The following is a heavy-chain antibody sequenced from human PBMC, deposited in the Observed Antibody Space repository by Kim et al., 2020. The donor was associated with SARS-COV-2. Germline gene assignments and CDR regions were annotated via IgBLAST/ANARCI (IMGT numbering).Heavy chain of an antibody. D-gene: IGHD2-8*01. J-gene: IGHJ6*02. CDR3: ARDRTVLMGYYYHGMDV. Sequence: ASVKVSCKASGYTFTSYYMHWVRQAPGQGLEWMGIINPSGGSTSYAQKFQGRVTMTRDTSTSTVYMELSSLRSEDTAVYYCARDRTVLMGYYYHGMDVWGQGTTVTVSS. CDR2: INPSGGST. V-gene: IGHV1-46*01. CDR1: GYTFTSYY.